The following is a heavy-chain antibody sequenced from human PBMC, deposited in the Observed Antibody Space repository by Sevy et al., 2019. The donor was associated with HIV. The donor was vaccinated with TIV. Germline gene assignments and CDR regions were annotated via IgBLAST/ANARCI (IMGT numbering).Heavy chain of an antibody. Sequence: ASVKVSCRTSGYTFTTYDINWVRQATGQGLEWMGWMNPSRGNTGSAQKFQGRLTMTRDTSTSTAYMELSSLESQDTAVYYCARRRGFGELLGLRYWGQGTLVTVSS. J-gene: IGHJ4*02. CDR1: GYTFTTYD. CDR3: ARRRGFGELLGLRY. D-gene: IGHD3-10*01. CDR2: MNPSRGNT. V-gene: IGHV1-8*01.